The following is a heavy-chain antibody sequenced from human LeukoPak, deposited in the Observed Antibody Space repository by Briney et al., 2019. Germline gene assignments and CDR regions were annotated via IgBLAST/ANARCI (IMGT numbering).Heavy chain of an antibody. D-gene: IGHD3-10*01. CDR3: ARITMVRGVDY. CDR1: GGSISSSSYY. CDR2: IYYSGST. Sequence: PSETLSLTCTVSGGSISSSSYYWGWIRQPPGQGLVWIGSIYYSGSTYYNPSLKSRVTISVDTSKNQFSLKLSSVTAADTAVYYCARITMVRGVDYWGQGTLVTVSS. J-gene: IGHJ4*02. V-gene: IGHV4-39*01.